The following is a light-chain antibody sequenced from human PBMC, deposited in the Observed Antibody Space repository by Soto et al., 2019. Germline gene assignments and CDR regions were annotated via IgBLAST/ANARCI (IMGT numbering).Light chain of an antibody. J-gene: IGKJ5*01. CDR2: DAS. Sequence: EIVLTQSPATLSLSPGERATLSCRASQSVSTYFAWYQQKPGQAPRLLIYDASNRATGIPARFSGSGSGTDFTLTISSLEPEDFAIYYCQQRSKWSLTFGQGTRLEIK. CDR1: QSVSTY. V-gene: IGKV3-11*01. CDR3: QQRSKWSLT.